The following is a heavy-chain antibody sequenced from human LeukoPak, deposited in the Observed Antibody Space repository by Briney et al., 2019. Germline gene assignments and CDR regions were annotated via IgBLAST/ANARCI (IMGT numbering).Heavy chain of an antibody. CDR3: ARWDGYSSSPDY. CDR2: INPNSADT. J-gene: IGHJ4*02. CDR1: GYTFTGFY. V-gene: IGHV1-2*02. D-gene: IGHD6-13*01. Sequence: GASVKVSCKASGYTFTGFYMHWLRQAPGQGLEWMGWINPNSADTGYAQKFLGRVTMTSDMSISTIYMELTRLRSDDTALYYCARWDGYSSSPDYWGQGTLVTVSS.